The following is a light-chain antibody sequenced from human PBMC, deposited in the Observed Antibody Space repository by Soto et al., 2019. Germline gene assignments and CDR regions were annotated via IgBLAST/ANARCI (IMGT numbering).Light chain of an antibody. Sequence: QSVLTQPASVSGSPGQSITISCTGASSEVGAYDYVSWYQQHPGKAPKLMIFDVSNRPSGVSNRFSGSKSGNTASLTISGLQAEDEADYYCSSHTSTSTGVFGTGTKVTVL. CDR1: SSEVGAYDY. J-gene: IGLJ1*01. CDR3: SSHTSTSTGV. CDR2: DVS. V-gene: IGLV2-14*01.